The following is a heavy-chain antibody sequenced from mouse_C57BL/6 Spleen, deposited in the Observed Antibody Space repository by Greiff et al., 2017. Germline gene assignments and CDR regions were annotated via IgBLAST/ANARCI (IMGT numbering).Heavy chain of an antibody. J-gene: IGHJ1*03. V-gene: IGHV14-3*01. Sequence: VQLQQSVAELVRPGASVKLSCTASGFNINNTYMHWVKQRPEQGLEWIGRIDPANGNTKYAPQFQGKATLTADTSSNTAYLQLSSLTSEDSAIYYCARAIYYAYEVDDWGTGTTVTVSS. CDR2: IDPANGNT. D-gene: IGHD2-2*01. CDR1: GFNINNTY. CDR3: ARAIYYAYEVDD.